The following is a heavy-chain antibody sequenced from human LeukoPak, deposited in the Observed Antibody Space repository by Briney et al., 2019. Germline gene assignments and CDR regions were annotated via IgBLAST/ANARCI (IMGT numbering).Heavy chain of an antibody. Sequence: GGSLRLSCAASGFTFSSYAMHWVRQAPGKGLEWVAVISYDGSNKYYADSVKGRFTISRDNAKNSLYLQMNSLRAEDTAVYYCARRRYNWNAIDYWGQGTLVTVSS. D-gene: IGHD1-20*01. CDR3: ARRRYNWNAIDY. CDR2: ISYDGSNK. V-gene: IGHV3-30-3*01. CDR1: GFTFSSYA. J-gene: IGHJ4*02.